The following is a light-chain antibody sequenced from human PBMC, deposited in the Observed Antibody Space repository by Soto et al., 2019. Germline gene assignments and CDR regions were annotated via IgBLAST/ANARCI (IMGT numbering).Light chain of an antibody. V-gene: IGKV2-28*01. Sequence: EIVMTQSPLSLPATPGEPASISCRSSQSLLHSNGNDFLEWYLQKPGQSPQLLIYLGSNRASGVPDRFSGSGSGTDFTLKISRVEAEDVGVYYCMQALQTPLTFGPGTKVDIK. CDR1: QSLLHSNGNDF. CDR3: MQALQTPLT. J-gene: IGKJ3*01. CDR2: LGS.